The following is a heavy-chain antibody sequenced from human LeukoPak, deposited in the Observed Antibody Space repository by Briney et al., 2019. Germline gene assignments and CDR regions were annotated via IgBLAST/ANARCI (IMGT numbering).Heavy chain of an antibody. CDR2: IVVGSGNT. V-gene: IGHV1-58*01. CDR1: GFTFTSSA. CDR3: AADWNSRLRSYYYYYMDV. J-gene: IGHJ6*03. D-gene: IGHD6-13*01. Sequence: GASVKVSCKASGFTFTSSAVQWVRQARGQRLEWIGWIVVGSGNTNYAQKFQERVTITRDMSTSTAYMELSSLRSEDTAVYYCAADWNSRLRSYYYYYMDVWGKGTTVTVSS.